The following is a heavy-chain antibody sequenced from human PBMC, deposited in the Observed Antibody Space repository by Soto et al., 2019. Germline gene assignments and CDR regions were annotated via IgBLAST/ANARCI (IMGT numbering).Heavy chain of an antibody. D-gene: IGHD2-15*01. CDR3: AKDRREVVVAVPFDY. CDR2: ISYDGSNK. CDR1: GFTFSSYG. J-gene: IGHJ4*02. V-gene: IGHV3-30*18. Sequence: QVQLVESGGGVVQPGRSLRLSCAASGFTFSSYGMHWVRQAPGKGLEWVAVISYDGSNKYYADSVKGRFTISRDNSKNTMYLQMNSLRAEDTAVYYCAKDRREVVVAVPFDYWGQGTLVTVSS.